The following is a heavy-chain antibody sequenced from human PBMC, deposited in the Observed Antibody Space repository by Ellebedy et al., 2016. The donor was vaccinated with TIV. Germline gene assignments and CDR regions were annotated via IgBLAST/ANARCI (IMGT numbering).Heavy chain of an antibody. Sequence: SQTLSLTCXISGYSVSDNSAAWNWLRQSPSRGLEWLGRTFYRYKWHYDYAGSVNSRITINPDTSKNQFSLQLKSVTPEDTAVYFCAMVRLRGLSGMDVWGQGTTVIVSS. CDR3: AMVRLRGLSGMDV. D-gene: IGHD3-10*01. V-gene: IGHV6-1*01. CDR1: GYSVSDNSAA. CDR2: TFYRYKWHY. J-gene: IGHJ6*02.